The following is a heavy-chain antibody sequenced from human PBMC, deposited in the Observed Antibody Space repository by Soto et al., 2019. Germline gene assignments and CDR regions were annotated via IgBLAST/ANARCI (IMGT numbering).Heavy chain of an antibody. CDR3: TQTLDSGNSIFVGY. V-gene: IGHV3-23*01. CDR2: ISGSGGST. CDR1: GFTFSSYA. D-gene: IGHD3-3*01. J-gene: IGHJ4*02. Sequence: PGGSLRLSCAASGFTFSSYAMSWVRQAPGKGLEWVSTISGSGGSTYYADSVKGRLTISRDNSKNTLYVQMNSLRAEDTAVYYCTQTLDSGNSIFVGYSGQGSLVTVSS.